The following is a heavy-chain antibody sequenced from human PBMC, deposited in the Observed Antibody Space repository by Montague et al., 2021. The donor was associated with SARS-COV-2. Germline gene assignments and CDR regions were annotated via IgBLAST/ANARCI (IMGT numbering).Heavy chain of an antibody. Sequence: PALVKPTQTLTLTCTVSGFSLNNRLGVTWVRQPPGQALEWLGHIXLNGDQSVSTSLKTRLTVPRDTSTSHVVLSMTIVGPADTATYYCARVRTDPPLLYLGVWDYYFDFWGQGILVSVSS. J-gene: IGHJ4*02. CDR3: ARVRTDPPLLYLGVWDYYFDF. CDR1: GFSLNNRLG. D-gene: IGHD3-16*02. CDR2: IXLNGDQ. V-gene: IGHV2-26*01.